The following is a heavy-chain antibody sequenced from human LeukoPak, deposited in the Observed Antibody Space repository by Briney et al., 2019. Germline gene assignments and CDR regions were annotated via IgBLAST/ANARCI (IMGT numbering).Heavy chain of an antibody. D-gene: IGHD5-18*01. Sequence: ASVTVSCAASGYTFTGYYMHWVRQAPGQGLEWMGWINPNSGGTNYAQKFKGRVTMTRDTSISTAYMELSRLRSDDTAVYYCARGYSYGNDYWGQGTLVTVSS. CDR1: GYTFTGYY. V-gene: IGHV1-2*02. CDR3: ARGYSYGNDY. CDR2: INPNSGGT. J-gene: IGHJ4*02.